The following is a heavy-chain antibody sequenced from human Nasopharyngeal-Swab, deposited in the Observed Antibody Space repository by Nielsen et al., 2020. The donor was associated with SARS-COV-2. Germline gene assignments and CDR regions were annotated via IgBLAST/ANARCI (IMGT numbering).Heavy chain of an antibody. CDR2: IYYSGST. CDR3: ARLYYYDSSGYFFKPPSYYFDY. CDR1: GGSISSGGYY. D-gene: IGHD3-22*01. J-gene: IGHJ4*02. Sequence: SETLSLTRTVSGGSISSGGYYWSWIRQHPGKGLEWIGYIYYSGSTYYNPSLKSRVSISVDTSKNQFSLKLSSVTAADTAVYYCARLYYYDSSGYFFKPPSYYFDYWGQGTLVTVSS. V-gene: IGHV4-31*03.